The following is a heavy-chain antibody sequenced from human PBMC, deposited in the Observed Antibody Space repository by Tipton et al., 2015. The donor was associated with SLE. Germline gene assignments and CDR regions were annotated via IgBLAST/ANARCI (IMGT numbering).Heavy chain of an antibody. Sequence: SLRLSCAASGFTFSSYWMHWVRQAPGKGLVWVSRINSDGSIISYADSVKGRFTISRDNARDTVYLQMNSLRAEDTAVYYCTREGMGAKTLYGMDVWGQGTTVTVSS. V-gene: IGHV3-74*01. D-gene: IGHD1-26*01. CDR3: TREGMGAKTLYGMDV. CDR2: INSDGSII. J-gene: IGHJ6*02. CDR1: GFTFSSYW.